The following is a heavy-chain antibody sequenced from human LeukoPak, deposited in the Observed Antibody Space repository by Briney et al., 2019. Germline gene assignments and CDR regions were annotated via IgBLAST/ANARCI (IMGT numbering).Heavy chain of an antibody. CDR1: GYTFTSYG. V-gene: IGHV1-18*01. J-gene: IGHJ3*02. D-gene: IGHD1-26*01. CDR3: ARGVVGATISVPEDAFDI. CDR2: ISAYNGNT. Sequence: VASVKVPCKASGYTFTSYGISWVRQAPGQGLEWMGWISAYNGNTNYAQKLQGRVTMTTDTSTSTAYMELRSLRSDDTAVYYCARGVVGATISVPEDAFDIWGQGTMVTVSS.